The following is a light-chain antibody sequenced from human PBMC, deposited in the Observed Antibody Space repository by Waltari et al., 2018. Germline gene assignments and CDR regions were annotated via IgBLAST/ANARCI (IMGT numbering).Light chain of an antibody. CDR2: HAS. V-gene: IGKV3-20*01. CDR1: QGVGKY. Sequence: EIVLTQSPGPLSLSPGERATLSCRASQGVGKYLAWYQQRPGQAPRLLLYHASIGATGIPDRFSGSGSGTDFSLTISRLEPEDFAVYYCQKYDFLPATFGQGTTVEIK. J-gene: IGKJ1*01. CDR3: QKYDFLPAT.